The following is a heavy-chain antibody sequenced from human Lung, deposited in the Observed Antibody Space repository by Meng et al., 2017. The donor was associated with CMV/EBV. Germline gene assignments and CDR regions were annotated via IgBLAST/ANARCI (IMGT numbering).Heavy chain of an antibody. CDR2: IYYSGST. J-gene: IGHJ6*02. Sequence: LXCTVSGGSMSSYYWRWIRQPPGKGLEWMGYIYYSGSTNYNPSLKSRVTISVDTSKNQFSLKLSSVTAADTAVYYCARDKSTIFGVVGYYYYGMDVXGQGXTVTVSS. CDR3: ARDKSTIFGVVGYYYYGMDV. CDR1: GGSMSSYY. V-gene: IGHV4-59*01. D-gene: IGHD3-3*01.